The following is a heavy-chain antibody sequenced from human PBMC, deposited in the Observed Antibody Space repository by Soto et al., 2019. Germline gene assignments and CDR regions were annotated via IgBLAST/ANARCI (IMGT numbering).Heavy chain of an antibody. CDR2: IHHSGSI. D-gene: IGHD2-21*02. CDR1: EGNSINDYYH. V-gene: IGHV4-30-4*08. J-gene: IGHJ6*02. Sequence: QTLSHPNSVSEGNSINDYYHLTWIQQSPGKGLEWIGYIHHSGSILYNPSLKSRVTISVDTSKNQFSLHLTSVTAADTAVYFCAREDDGGDSLDVWGQGTTVTVSS. CDR3: AREDDGGDSLDV.